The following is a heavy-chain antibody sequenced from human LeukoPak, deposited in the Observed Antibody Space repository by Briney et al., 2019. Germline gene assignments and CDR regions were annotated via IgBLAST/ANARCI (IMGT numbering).Heavy chain of an antibody. J-gene: IGHJ4*02. CDR2: ISSSSSTI. V-gene: IGHV3-48*04. CDR3: ASVDYGDYVALFDY. Sequence: GGSLRLSCAASGFTFSSYSMNWVRQAPGKGLEWVSYISSSSSTIYYADSVKGRFTISRDNAKNSLYLQMNSLRAEDTAVYYCASVDYGDYVALFDYWGQGTLVTVSS. CDR1: GFTFSSYS. D-gene: IGHD4-17*01.